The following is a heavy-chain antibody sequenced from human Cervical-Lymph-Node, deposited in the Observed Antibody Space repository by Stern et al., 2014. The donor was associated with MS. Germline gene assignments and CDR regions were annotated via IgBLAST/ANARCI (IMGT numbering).Heavy chain of an antibody. Sequence: QVPLQESGPGLVKPSQTLSLTCNVSGGSISSGGYYRSSIRQRPGEGLEWIGYMYYTGNSYCNPSLKSRISISGDTSKNQVSLNLTSVTVADTGVYYCASRDGKWGQGTLVTVSS. J-gene: IGHJ4*02. CDR2: MYYTGNS. V-gene: IGHV4-31*03. CDR1: GGSISSGGYY. D-gene: IGHD5-24*01. CDR3: ASRDGK.